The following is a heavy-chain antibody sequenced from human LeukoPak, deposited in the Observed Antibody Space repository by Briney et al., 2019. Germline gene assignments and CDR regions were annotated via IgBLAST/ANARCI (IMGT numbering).Heavy chain of an antibody. J-gene: IGHJ4*02. D-gene: IGHD1-1*01. CDR1: GFTVSSNY. CDR2: IYSGGST. V-gene: IGHV3-53*01. Sequence: GGSLRLSCAASGFTVSSNYMSWVRQAPGKGLEWVSVIYSGGSTYYADSVKGRFTISRDNSRNTLYLQMNSLRAEDTAVYYCAKENGSMSPGDYWGQGTLVTVSS. CDR3: AKENGSMSPGDY.